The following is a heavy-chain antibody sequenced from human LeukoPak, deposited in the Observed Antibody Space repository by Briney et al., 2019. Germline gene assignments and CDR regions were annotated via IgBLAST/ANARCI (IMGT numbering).Heavy chain of an antibody. V-gene: IGHV3-66*01. CDR3: ARDLFHSGSYQHLDY. CDR1: GFTVSSNY. CDR2: IYSGGST. D-gene: IGHD1-26*01. J-gene: IGHJ4*02. Sequence: GGSLRLSCAASGFTVSSNYMSWVRQAPGKGLEWVSVIYSGGSTYYADSVKGRSTISRDNSKNTLYLQMNSLRAEDTAVYYCARDLFHSGSYQHLDYWGQGTLVTVSS.